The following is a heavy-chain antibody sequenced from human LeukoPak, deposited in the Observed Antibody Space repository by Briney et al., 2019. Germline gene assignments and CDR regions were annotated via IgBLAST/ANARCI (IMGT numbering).Heavy chain of an antibody. Sequence: SETLSLTCTVSGGSISSYYWSWIRQPSGKGLEWIGYIYYSGSTNYNPSLKSRVTISVDTSKNQFSLKLSSVTAADTAVYYCARGRDYATRRFDYWGQGTLVTVSS. D-gene: IGHD4-17*01. CDR2: IYYSGST. J-gene: IGHJ4*02. CDR3: ARGRDYATRRFDY. CDR1: GGSISSYY. V-gene: IGHV4-59*12.